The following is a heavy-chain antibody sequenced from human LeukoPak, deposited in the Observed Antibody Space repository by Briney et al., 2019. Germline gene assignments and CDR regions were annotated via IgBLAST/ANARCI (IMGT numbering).Heavy chain of an antibody. V-gene: IGHV4-39*07. CDR2: IYYGGST. J-gene: IGHJ4*02. D-gene: IGHD3-9*01. CDR3: ARVSPNYDILTGYLTTGYYFDY. Sequence: SETLSLTCTVSGGSILSSSYYWGWIRQPPGKGLEWIGSIYYGGSTDYNPSLKSRVIISVDTSKNQFSLKLSSVTAADTAVYYCARVSPNYDILTGYLTTGYYFDYWGQGTLVTVSS. CDR1: GGSILSSSYY.